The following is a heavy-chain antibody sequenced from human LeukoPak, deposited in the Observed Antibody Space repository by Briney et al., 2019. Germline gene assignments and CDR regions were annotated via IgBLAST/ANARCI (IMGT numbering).Heavy chain of an antibody. Sequence: ASVKVSCKASGYTFTSYYMHWVRQAPGQGLEWMGIINPSGGSTSYAQKFQGRVTMTRDMSPSTVYMELSSLRSEDTAVYYCASEIAAAGTSVLAYWGQGTLVTVSS. CDR2: INPSGGST. CDR1: GYTFTSYY. D-gene: IGHD6-13*01. CDR3: ASEIAAAGTSVLAY. J-gene: IGHJ4*02. V-gene: IGHV1-46*01.